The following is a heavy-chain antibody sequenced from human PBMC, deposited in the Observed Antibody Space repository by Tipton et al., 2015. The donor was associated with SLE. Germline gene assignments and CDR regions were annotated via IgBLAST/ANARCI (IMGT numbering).Heavy chain of an antibody. V-gene: IGHV4-61*01. CDR1: GFSISSGYY. J-gene: IGHJ5*02. CDR3: ASGYEQHLLS. Sequence: TLSLTCTVSGFSISSGYYWNWIRQPPGKGLEWIGYIFYSGSTNYNPSLKSRVTISVDTSKNQFSLKLTSVTAADTAVYYCASGYEQHLLSWGQGTLVIVPS. CDR2: IFYSGST. D-gene: IGHD6-13*01.